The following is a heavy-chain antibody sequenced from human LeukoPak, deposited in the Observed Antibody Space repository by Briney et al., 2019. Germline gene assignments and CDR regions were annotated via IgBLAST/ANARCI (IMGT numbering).Heavy chain of an antibody. CDR2: IRYDGSNK. CDR3: APQNTIAVAG. CDR1: GFTFSSYG. D-gene: IGHD6-19*01. J-gene: IGHJ4*02. Sequence: GGSLRLSCAASGFTFSSYGMHWVHQAPGKGLEWVAFIRYDGSNKYYADSVKGRFTISRDNSKNTLYLQMNSLRAEDTAVYYCAPQNTIAVAGGGQGTLVTVSS. V-gene: IGHV3-30*02.